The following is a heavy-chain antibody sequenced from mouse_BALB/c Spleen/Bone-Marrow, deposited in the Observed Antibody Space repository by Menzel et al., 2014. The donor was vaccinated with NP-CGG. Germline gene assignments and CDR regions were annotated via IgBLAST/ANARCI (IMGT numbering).Heavy chain of an antibody. V-gene: IGHV1-67*01. D-gene: IGHD1-1*01. CDR3: AREGYASTAWFAY. J-gene: IGHJ3*01. Sequence: QVQLKESGPELVRPGVSVKISCKGSGYTFTDYAMHWVKQSHAKSLEWIGVINTYSGNTNYNQNFKGKATMTVDKSSSSALMELDRLTYEDSAIYYCAREGYASTAWFAYWGQGTLVTVSA. CDR1: GYTFTDYA. CDR2: INTYSGNT.